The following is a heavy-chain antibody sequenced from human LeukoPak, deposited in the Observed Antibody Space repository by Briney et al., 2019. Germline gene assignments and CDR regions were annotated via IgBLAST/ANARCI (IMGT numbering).Heavy chain of an antibody. CDR2: ISYDGSNK. Sequence: PGGSLRLSCAASGFTFSSYAMHWVRQAPGKGLEWVAVISYDGSNKYYADSVKGRFTISRDNSKNTLYLQMNSLRAEDTAVYYCARDIEVEYSGYEGFDYWGQGTLVTVSS. D-gene: IGHD5-12*01. CDR3: ARDIEVEYSGYEGFDY. J-gene: IGHJ4*02. CDR1: GFTFSSYA. V-gene: IGHV3-30-3*01.